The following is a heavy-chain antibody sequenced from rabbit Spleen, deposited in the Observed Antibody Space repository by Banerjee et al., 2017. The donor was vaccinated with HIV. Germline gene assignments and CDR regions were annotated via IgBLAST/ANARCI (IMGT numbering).Heavy chain of an antibody. CDR3: ASPSVGYAGYGYAYLDL. CDR2: MNTNSGNT. V-gene: IGHV1S45*01. Sequence: QEQLVESGGGLVQPEGSLTLTCTASGVSFSGSSYMCWVRQAPGKGLQWIGCMNTNSGNTVYATWAKGRFPISRTSSTTVALQMTSLTAADTATYFCASPSVGYAGYGYAYLDLWGPGTLVTVS. J-gene: IGHJ4*01. D-gene: IGHD6-1*01. CDR1: GVSFSGSSY.